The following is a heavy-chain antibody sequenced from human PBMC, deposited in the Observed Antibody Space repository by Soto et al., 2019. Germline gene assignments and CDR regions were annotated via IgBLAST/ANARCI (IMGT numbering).Heavy chain of an antibody. CDR2: IWYDGSHK. J-gene: IGHJ3*02. D-gene: IGHD5-12*01. CDR1: GFTFSSYR. V-gene: IGHV3-33*01. CDR3: ARPRYSGDDPDALEI. Sequence: QVQLVESGGAVVQPGTSLRLSCTASGFTFSSYRMHWVRQAPGKGREWVAIIWYDGSHKFYVDSVKGRFAVSRDNSKNTVYLQMNSLTGEDTAVYYCARPRYSGDDPDALEIWGRGTLVTISS.